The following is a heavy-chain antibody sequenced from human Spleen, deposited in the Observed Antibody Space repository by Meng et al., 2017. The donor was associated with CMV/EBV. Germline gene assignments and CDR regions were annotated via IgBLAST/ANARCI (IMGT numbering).Heavy chain of an antibody. J-gene: IGHJ4*01. CDR1: GFTFSDYY. V-gene: IGHV3-11*04. D-gene: IGHD1-26*01. CDR3: VRDLIRGVAGARPRGPGDL. Sequence: GESLKISCAASGFTFSDYYMSWIRQAPGKGLEWVSYISSSGSTIYYADSVKGRFTISRDNAKNSLYLQMNSLRDEDTAVYYCVRDLIRGVAGARPRGPGDLWGHGTLVTVSS. CDR2: ISSSGSTI.